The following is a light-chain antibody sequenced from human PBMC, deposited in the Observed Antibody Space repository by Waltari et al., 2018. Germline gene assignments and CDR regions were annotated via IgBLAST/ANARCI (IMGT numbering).Light chain of an antibody. J-gene: IGLJ1*01. CDR3: HVWHPHVDPGV. V-gene: IGLV3-21*04. CDR1: NLGTYS. CDR2: YDR. Sequence: SYVVTQPPSVSVAPGETATITGGGDNLGTYSLHWYQQKAGQAPVWVIFYDRDRPSGIPDRFSGSNSGNTATLTISRVEAGDEARYYCHVWHPHVDPGVFGTGTEVTVL.